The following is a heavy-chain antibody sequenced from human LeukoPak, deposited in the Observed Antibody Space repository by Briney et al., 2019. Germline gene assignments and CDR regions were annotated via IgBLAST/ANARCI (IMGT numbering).Heavy chain of an antibody. CDR1: GFTFSSYG. J-gene: IGHJ4*02. Sequence: HPGGSLRLSCAASGFTFSSYGMHWVRQAPGKGLEWVAFIRYDGSNKYYADSVKGRFTISRDNSKSTLYIQMNSLRAEDTAVYYCARAKPKNMVRGLIMRRESRYYFDYWGQGTLVTVSS. CDR3: ARAKPKNMVRGLIMRRESRYYFDY. D-gene: IGHD3-10*01. CDR2: IRYDGSNK. V-gene: IGHV3-30*02.